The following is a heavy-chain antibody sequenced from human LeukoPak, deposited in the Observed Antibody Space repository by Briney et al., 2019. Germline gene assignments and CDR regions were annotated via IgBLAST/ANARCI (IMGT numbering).Heavy chain of an antibody. J-gene: IGHJ1*01. CDR2: ISAYNGNT. V-gene: IGHV1-18*01. D-gene: IGHD6-13*01. Sequence: VASVKVSCKASGYTFTSYGISWVRQAPGQGLEWMGWISAYNGNTNYAQKPQGRVTMTTDTSTSTAYMELRSLRSDDTAVYYCARVPYMSSWSSAEYFQHWGQGTLVTVSS. CDR1: GYTFTSYG. CDR3: ARVPYMSSWSSAEYFQH.